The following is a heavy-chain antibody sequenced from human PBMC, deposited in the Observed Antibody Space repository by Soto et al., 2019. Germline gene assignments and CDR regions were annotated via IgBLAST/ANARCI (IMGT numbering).Heavy chain of an antibody. CDR1: GGTIRSWY. J-gene: IGHJ4*02. CDR3: ARRYGSAIDY. V-gene: IGHV4-59*08. CDR2: IYYSGST. D-gene: IGHD1-26*01. Sequence: QVQLQESGPGLVKPSETLSLTCTVSGGTIRSWYWSWIRQPPGKGLEWIGYIYYSGSTNCNPSLKSRVTISVDTSKNQFPLKLSSVTAADTAVYYCARRYGSAIDYWGQGTLVTVSS.